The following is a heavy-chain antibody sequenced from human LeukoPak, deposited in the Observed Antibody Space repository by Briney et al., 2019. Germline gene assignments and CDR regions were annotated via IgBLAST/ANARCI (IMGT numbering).Heavy chain of an antibody. D-gene: IGHD3-3*01. CDR1: GFTFSDYA. V-gene: IGHV3-23*01. CDR3: ASDHRTYYDFWSGHSSYYFDY. Sequence: GGSLRLSCAASGFTFSDYAMSWVRQAPGKGLEWVSAISGSGENTYYADSVKGRFTISRDNSKNTLYLQMNSLRAEDTAVYYCASDHRTYYDFWSGHSSYYFDYWGQGTLVTVSS. J-gene: IGHJ4*02. CDR2: ISGSGENT.